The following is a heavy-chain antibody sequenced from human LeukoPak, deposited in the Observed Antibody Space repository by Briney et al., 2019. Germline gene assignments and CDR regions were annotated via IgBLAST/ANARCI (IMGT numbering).Heavy chain of an antibody. J-gene: IGHJ4*02. CDR3: ARNITSVIPAGYFDY. V-gene: IGHV4-39*01. CDR1: GGSIGSGRYY. Sequence: RSSETLSLTCSVSGGSIGSGRYYWAWIRQPPGKGLEWIGSIYNTWSTSYNPSLKSRATMSVDTSKNQFSLRLSSVTAADTAVYYCARNITSVIPAGYFDYWGQGTLVTVSS. D-gene: IGHD2-2*01. CDR2: IYNTWST.